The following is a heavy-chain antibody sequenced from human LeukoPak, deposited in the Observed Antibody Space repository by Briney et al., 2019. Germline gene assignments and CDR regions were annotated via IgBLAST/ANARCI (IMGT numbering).Heavy chain of an antibody. D-gene: IGHD3-22*01. CDR3: ARDDSSGYYRTGNDY. CDR2: ISGSGGST. CDR1: GFTFSTYG. J-gene: IGHJ4*02. V-gene: IGHV3-23*01. Sequence: GGSLRLSCVASGFTFSTYGMSWVRQAPGKGLEWVSAISGSGGSTYYADSVKGRFTISRDNSKNTLYLQMNSLRAEDTAVYYCARDDSSGYYRTGNDYWGQGTLVTVSS.